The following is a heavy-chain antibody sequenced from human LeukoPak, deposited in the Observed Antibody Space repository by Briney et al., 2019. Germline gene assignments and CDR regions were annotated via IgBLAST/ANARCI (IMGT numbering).Heavy chain of an antibody. V-gene: IGHV3-48*04. CDR2: ISSSSSTI. D-gene: IGHD1-26*01. CDR1: GFTFSSYS. CDR3: ARDPGSGSYFNWFDP. J-gene: IGHJ5*02. Sequence: GGSLRLSCAASGFTFSSYSMNWVRQAPGKGLEWVSYISSSSSTIYYADSVKGRFTISRDNAKNSLYLQMNSLRAEDTAVYYCARDPGSGSYFNWFDPWGQGTLVTVSS.